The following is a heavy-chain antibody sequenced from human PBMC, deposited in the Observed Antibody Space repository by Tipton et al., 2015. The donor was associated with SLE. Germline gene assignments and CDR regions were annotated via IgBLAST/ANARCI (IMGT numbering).Heavy chain of an antibody. Sequence: TLSLTCNVSGGSISSSSYYWGWIRQPPGKGLEWIGSIYYSGRTYYNPSLKSRVTISVDTSKNQFSLKLSSVTAADTAVYYCARGYIVVVPAAAANWFDPWGQGTLVTVSS. V-gene: IGHV4-39*07. J-gene: IGHJ5*02. D-gene: IGHD2-2*01. CDR3: ARGYIVVVPAAAANWFDP. CDR2: IYYSGRT. CDR1: GGSISSSSYY.